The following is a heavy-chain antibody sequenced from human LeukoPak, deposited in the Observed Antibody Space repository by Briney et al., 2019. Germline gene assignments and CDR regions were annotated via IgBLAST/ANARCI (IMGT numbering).Heavy chain of an antibody. CDR3: AKDLEAAEPQTLDY. V-gene: IGHV3-23*01. D-gene: IGHD6-13*01. Sequence: GGSLRLSCAPSGFTFSSYAMSWVRQAPGKGLEWVSAISGSGGSTYYADSVKGRFTISRDKSKNTLYLQMNSVRDEDTAVYYCAKDLEAAEPQTLDYWGQGTLVTVSS. CDR2: ISGSGGST. J-gene: IGHJ4*02. CDR1: GFTFSSYA.